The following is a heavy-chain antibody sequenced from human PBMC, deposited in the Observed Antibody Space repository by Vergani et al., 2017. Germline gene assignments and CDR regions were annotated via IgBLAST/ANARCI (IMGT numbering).Heavy chain of an antibody. V-gene: IGHV4-61*02. J-gene: IGHJ5*02. CDR2: IYTSGST. Sequence: QVQLQESGPGLGKPSQTLSLTCTVSGGSISSGSYYWSWIRQPAGKGLEWIGRIYTSGSTNYNPSLKSRVTISVDTSKNQFSLKLSSVTAADTAVYYCARDVWYYSNYHYNWFDPWGQGTLVTVSS. CDR3: ARDVWYYSNYHYNWFDP. D-gene: IGHD4-11*01. CDR1: GGSISSGSYY.